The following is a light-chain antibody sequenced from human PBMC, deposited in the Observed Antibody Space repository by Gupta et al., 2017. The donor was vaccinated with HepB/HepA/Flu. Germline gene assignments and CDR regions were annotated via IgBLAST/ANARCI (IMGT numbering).Light chain of an antibody. CDR1: QSLLFVSNNKNY. CDR3: LQYSNTPYS. Sequence: DIVMTQSPDSLAVSLGERATINCRSSQSLLFVSNNKNYLAWYQQKPGLPPRLLIYWASTRESGVPDRFSGSGSGTDFTLTISSLQAEDVAVYFCLQYSNTPYSFGPGTKLELE. J-gene: IGKJ2*03. CDR2: WAS. V-gene: IGKV4-1*01.